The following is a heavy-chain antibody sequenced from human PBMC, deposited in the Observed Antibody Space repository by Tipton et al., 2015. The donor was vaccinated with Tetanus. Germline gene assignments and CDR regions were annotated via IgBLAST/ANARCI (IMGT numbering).Heavy chain of an antibody. CDR2: ISSTSSYI. Sequence: SLRLSCAASGFTFSFYWMNWVRQAPGKGLEWVSSISSTSSYIYYSDSVKGRFTVSRDNAKNSLSLQMKSLGDEDTAVYYCATGRTLDYWGQGTRVTVST. V-gene: IGHV3-21*01. J-gene: IGHJ4*02. D-gene: IGHD1-26*01. CDR3: ATGRTLDY. CDR1: GFTFSFYW.